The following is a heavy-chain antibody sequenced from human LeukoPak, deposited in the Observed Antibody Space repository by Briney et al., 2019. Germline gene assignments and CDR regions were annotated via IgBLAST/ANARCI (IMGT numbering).Heavy chain of an antibody. CDR2: IDPSDSYT. D-gene: IGHD6-13*01. CDR3: ARHPSIATTGRSYYYGMDV. Sequence: GESLKISCKGSGYSFTSYWISWVRQMPGKGLEWMGRIDPSDSYTNYSPSFQGQVTISADKSISTAYLQWSSLKASDTAMYYCARHPSIATTGRSYYYGMDVWGQGTTVTVSS. V-gene: IGHV5-10-1*04. J-gene: IGHJ6*02. CDR1: GYSFTSYW.